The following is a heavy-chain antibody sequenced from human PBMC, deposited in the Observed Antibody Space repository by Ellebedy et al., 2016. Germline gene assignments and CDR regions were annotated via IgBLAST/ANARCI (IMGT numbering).Heavy chain of an antibody. V-gene: IGHV4-59*01. CDR1: GGSISSYY. CDR2: IYYSGSS. Sequence: SETLSLTCTVSGGSISSYYWSWIRQPPGKGLEWIAYIYYSGSSDYNPSLKSRVTISVDRSKNQFSLKLTSVTAADTAVYYCARADYDSSGYYYVGRFDYWGQGTLVTVSS. J-gene: IGHJ4*02. CDR3: ARADYDSSGYYYVGRFDY. D-gene: IGHD3-22*01.